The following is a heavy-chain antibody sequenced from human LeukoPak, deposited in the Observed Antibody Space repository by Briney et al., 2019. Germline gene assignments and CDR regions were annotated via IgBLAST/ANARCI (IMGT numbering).Heavy chain of an antibody. Sequence: PGGSLRLSCAASGFTFSSYWMSWVRQAPGKGLEWVANIKQDGSEKYYVDSVKGRFTISRDNAKNSLYLQMNSLRAEDTAVYYCARDLLGVRRVRNSFDYWGQGTLVTVSS. CDR2: IKQDGSEK. D-gene: IGHD3-10*01. CDR3: ARDLLGVRRVRNSFDY. J-gene: IGHJ4*02. V-gene: IGHV3-7*01. CDR1: GFTFSSYW.